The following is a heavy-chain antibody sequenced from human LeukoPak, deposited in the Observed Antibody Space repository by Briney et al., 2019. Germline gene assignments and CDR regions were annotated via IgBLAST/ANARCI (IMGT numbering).Heavy chain of an antibody. J-gene: IGHJ4*02. CDR2: ITPSSDII. CDR1: GFSFSNYY. D-gene: IGHD3-3*01. CDR3: ERVVPGVTGGDY. V-gene: IGHV3-48*01. Sequence: GGSLRLSCAASGFSFSNYYMIWVRQAPGKGLECISYITPSSDIIHYADSVKGRFAVSRDNAKNLLYLQMNSLRGEDTALYYCERVVPGVTGGDYWGRGTLVSVPS.